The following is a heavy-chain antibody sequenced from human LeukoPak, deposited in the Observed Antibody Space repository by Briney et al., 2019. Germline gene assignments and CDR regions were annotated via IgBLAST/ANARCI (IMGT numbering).Heavy chain of an antibody. CDR3: ARDGDSSGGDY. Sequence: ASVKVSCKTSGYTFTSFTITWVRQAPGQGLEWMGWISAYNGYTNFAQKLQGRVTLTTDTSTSTAYMELRSLRSDDTAVYYCARDGDSSGGDYWGQGTLVTVSS. V-gene: IGHV1-18*01. D-gene: IGHD6-19*01. CDR2: ISAYNGYT. J-gene: IGHJ4*02. CDR1: GYTFTSFT.